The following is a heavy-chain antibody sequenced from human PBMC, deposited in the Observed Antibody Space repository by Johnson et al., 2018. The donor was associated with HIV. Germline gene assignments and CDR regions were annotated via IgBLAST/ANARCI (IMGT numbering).Heavy chain of an antibody. CDR1: GFTFSSYD. Sequence: VQLVESGGGVVQPGRSLRLSCVASGFTFSSYDMHWVRQATGKGLEWVSAIGTAGDTYYPDSVKGRFTISRENAKNSLYLQMNSLRAEDTAVYYCAKGSQLAHAFDIWGQGTMVTVSS. D-gene: IGHD6-13*01. J-gene: IGHJ3*02. CDR2: IGTAGDT. CDR3: AKGSQLAHAFDI. V-gene: IGHV3-13*01.